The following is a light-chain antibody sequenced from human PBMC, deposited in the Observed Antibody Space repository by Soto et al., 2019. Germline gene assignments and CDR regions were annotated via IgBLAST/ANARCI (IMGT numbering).Light chain of an antibody. CDR3: QQSYRAPLT. CDR1: QTISTY. J-gene: IGKJ3*01. V-gene: IGKV1-39*01. CDR2: AAS. Sequence: DIQMTQSPSSLSASVGDRVTITCRASQTISTYLNWYQQKPGKAPKLLIHAASSLQSGVPSRFSGSGSGTDFTLTISNLQPEDFATYYCQQSYRAPLTFGPGTKV.